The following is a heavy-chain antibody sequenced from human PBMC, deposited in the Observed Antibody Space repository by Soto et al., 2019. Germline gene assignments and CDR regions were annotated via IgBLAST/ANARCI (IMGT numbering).Heavy chain of an antibody. D-gene: IGHD6-25*01. Sequence: SETLSLTCTVSGGSISSSSYYWGWIRQPPGKGLEWIGSIYYSGSTYYNPSLKSRVTISVDTSKNQFSLKLSSVTAADTAVYYRAYSSEPTIHLFDYWGQGTLVTVSS. CDR1: GGSISSSSYY. CDR2: IYYSGST. CDR3: AYSSEPTIHLFDY. V-gene: IGHV4-39*01. J-gene: IGHJ4*02.